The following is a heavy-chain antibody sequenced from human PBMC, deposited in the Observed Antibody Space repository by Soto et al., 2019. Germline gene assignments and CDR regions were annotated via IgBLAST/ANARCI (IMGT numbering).Heavy chain of an antibody. CDR3: ARGRGDGYNQHWFFDL. D-gene: IGHD3-10*01. CDR1: GGSFSGYY. CDR2: INHSGST. Sequence: QVHLQQWGAGLLKPSETLSLTCAVYGGSFSGYYWSWIRQPPGKGLAWIGEINHSGSTNYNPSLKSRVYISVGTANNQFSLKLTSVTAADTAVYYCARGRGDGYNQHWFFDLWGRGALVTVSS. J-gene: IGHJ2*01. V-gene: IGHV4-34*01.